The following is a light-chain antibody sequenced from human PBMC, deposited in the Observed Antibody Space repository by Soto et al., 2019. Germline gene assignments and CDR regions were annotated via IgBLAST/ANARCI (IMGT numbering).Light chain of an antibody. CDR3: QQYETFSGT. J-gene: IGKJ1*01. CDR2: DAS. CDR1: QSVSGW. V-gene: IGKV1-5*01. Sequence: DIHMTQPHSTLSASVRDTVTVTCEASQSVSGWLAWYQQKPGEAPKLLIYDASALPRGVPSRFSGSGYGTKFNLTIASLQPDDFATYYCQQYETFSGTFGPGTKVDIK.